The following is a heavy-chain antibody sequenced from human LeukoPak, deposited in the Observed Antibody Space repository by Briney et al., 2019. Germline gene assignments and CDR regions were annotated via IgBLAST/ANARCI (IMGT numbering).Heavy chain of an antibody. CDR1: GFTFSNYA. J-gene: IGHJ4*02. D-gene: IGHD3-10*01. CDR2: LSSSGGST. Sequence: GGSLRLSCAASGFTFSNYAMSWVRQAPGKGLEWVSALSSSGGSTYYADSVKGRFTISRDNSKNTLYLQMNSLRAEDTAVYYCAKAPHYYAALYYFDYWGQGTLVTVSS. CDR3: AKAPHYYAALYYFDY. V-gene: IGHV3-23*01.